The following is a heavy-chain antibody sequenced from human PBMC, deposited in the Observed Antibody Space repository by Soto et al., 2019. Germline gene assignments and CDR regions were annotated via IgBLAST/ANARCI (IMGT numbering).Heavy chain of an antibody. D-gene: IGHD6-13*01. CDR2: ISAYNGNT. Sequence: ASVKVSCKASGYTFTGYGISWVRQAPGQGLEWMGWISAYNGNTNYAQKLQGRVTMTTDTSTSTAYMELRSLRSDDAAVYYCARDQYSSSWEPDAFDIWGQGTMVTVSS. V-gene: IGHV1-18*01. CDR3: ARDQYSSSWEPDAFDI. J-gene: IGHJ3*02. CDR1: GYTFTGYG.